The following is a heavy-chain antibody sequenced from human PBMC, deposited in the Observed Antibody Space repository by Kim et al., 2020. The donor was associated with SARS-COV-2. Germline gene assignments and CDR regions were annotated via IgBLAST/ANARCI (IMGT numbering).Heavy chain of an antibody. CDR2: IYYSGST. D-gene: IGHD5-12*01. Sequence: SETLSLTCTVSGGSISSYYWSWIRQPPGKGLEWIGYIYYSGSTNYNPSLKSRVTISVDTSKNQFSLKLSSVTAADTAVYYCAREGSRDGYNWPSPTDYWGQGTLVTVSS. CDR3: AREGSRDGYNWPSPTDY. CDR1: GGSISSYY. J-gene: IGHJ4*02. V-gene: IGHV4-59*13.